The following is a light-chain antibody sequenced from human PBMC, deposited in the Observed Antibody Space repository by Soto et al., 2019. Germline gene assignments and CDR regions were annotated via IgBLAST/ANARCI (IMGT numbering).Light chain of an antibody. CDR2: TXN. Sequence: QSVLTQPPSASGTPGQRATISCCGSNSNIGSDIVNCYQLLPGAAPEVLVNTXNQXPSGVPERFSGSKSGTSAALAISGLQSEDEANSSCATWDGGLSGPFVFGTGTKVTVL. CDR1: NSNIGSDI. CDR3: ATWDGGLSGPFV. V-gene: IGLV1-44*01. J-gene: IGLJ1*01.